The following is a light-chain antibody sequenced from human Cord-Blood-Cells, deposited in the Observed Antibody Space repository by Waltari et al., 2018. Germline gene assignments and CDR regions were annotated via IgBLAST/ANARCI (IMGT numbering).Light chain of an antibody. V-gene: IGKV1-39*01. CDR3: QQSYSTRYT. CDR1: QSISRY. Sequence: DIQMTHSHTSLPAPVGARVTITCRASQSISRYLNWYQQKPGKAPKLLFYAASSLQSGVPSRFSGSGSGTDFTVTIGSLQPEDLSTYYCQQSYSTRYTLGQVTKLEIK. CDR2: AAS. J-gene: IGKJ2*01.